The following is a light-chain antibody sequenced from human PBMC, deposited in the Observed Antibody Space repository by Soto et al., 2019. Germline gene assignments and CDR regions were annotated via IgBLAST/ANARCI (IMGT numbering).Light chain of an antibody. CDR3: GSWDDSLSGLV. J-gene: IGLJ1*01. CDR2: SNN. V-gene: IGLV1-47*02. Sequence: QSVLTQPPSASGPPGQGVTISCSGRGANIGNNFVCWYQQLPGTAPKLLIYSNNQRPSGVPDRFSGSKSGTSASLAISGLRSEDEGDYYCGSWDDSLSGLVFGTGTKLTVL. CDR1: GANIGNNF.